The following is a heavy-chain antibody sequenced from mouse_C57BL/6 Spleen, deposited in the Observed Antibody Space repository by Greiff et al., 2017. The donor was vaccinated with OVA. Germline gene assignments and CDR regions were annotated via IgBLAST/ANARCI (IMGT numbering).Heavy chain of an antibody. V-gene: IGHV1-26*01. J-gene: IGHJ3*01. CDR3: ASGDYYGSSQAWFAY. Sequence: VQLQQSGPELVKPGASVKISCKASGYTFTDYYMNWVKQSHGKSLEWIGDINPNNGGTSYNQKFKGKATLTVDKSSSTAYMELRSLTSEDSAVYYCASGDYYGSSQAWFAYWGQGTLVTVSA. CDR1: GYTFTDYY. CDR2: INPNNGGT. D-gene: IGHD1-1*01.